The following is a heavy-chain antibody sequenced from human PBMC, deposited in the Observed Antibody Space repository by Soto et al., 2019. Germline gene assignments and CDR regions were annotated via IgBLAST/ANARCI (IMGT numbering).Heavy chain of an antibody. CDR1: GYTFTSYY. V-gene: IGHV1-46*01. D-gene: IGHD6-6*01. CDR3: ARDSDHFDSSSDY. Sequence: ASVKVSCKASGYTFTSYYMHWVREAPGQGLEWMGIINPSGGSTSYAQKFQGRVTMTRDTSTSTVYMELSSRRSEDTAVYDCARDSDHFDSSSDYWGQGTLVTVSS. J-gene: IGHJ4*02. CDR2: INPSGGST.